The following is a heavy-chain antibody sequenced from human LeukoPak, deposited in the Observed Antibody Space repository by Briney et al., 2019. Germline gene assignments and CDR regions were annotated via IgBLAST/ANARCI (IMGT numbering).Heavy chain of an antibody. J-gene: IGHJ3*01. CDR3: ATLLWFGESGFDAFDV. V-gene: IGHV1-69*06. CDR2: TVPMFGTA. Sequence: SVKVSCKASGGTFSSYAISWVRQAPGQGLEWMGGTVPMFGTANYAQKFQGRVTITADKSTSTTYMELSSLRSEDTAVYYCATLLWFGESGFDAFDVWGQGTMVTVSS. D-gene: IGHD3-10*01. CDR1: GGTFSSYA.